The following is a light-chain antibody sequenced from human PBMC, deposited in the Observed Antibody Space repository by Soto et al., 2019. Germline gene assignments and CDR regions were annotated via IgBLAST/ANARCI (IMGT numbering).Light chain of an antibody. Sequence: QSALTQPPSASGSAGQSVTISCTGTSSDVGGYKYDSWYQQHPGKAPKLMIYEVSKRPSGVPDRFSGSKSGNTASLTVSGLQAEDEADYYCSSYAGSKNLVFGGGTKVTVL. V-gene: IGLV2-8*01. J-gene: IGLJ2*01. CDR1: SSDVGGYKY. CDR2: EVS. CDR3: SSYAGSKNLV.